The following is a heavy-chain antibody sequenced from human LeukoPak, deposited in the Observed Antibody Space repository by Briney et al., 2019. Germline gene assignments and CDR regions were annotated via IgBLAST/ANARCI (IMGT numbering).Heavy chain of an antibody. Sequence: GASVKVSCKASGYTFTSYGISWVRQAPGQGLEWMGWISAYNGDTNYAEKIQGRVTMTTDTFTSTAYMELRSLRSDDTAMYYCARGKDGFGYYFDYWGQGTRVTVSS. V-gene: IGHV1-18*01. CDR1: GYTFTSYG. CDR2: ISAYNGDT. J-gene: IGHJ4*02. CDR3: ARGKDGFGYYFDY. D-gene: IGHD5-24*01.